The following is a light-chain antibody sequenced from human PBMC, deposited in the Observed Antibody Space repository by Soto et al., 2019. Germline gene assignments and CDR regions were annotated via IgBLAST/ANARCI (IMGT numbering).Light chain of an antibody. J-gene: IGKJ5*01. CDR3: QQSYSTSIT. Sequence: DIQMTQSPSSLSASVGARVTITCRASQSISSYLNAYQQKPGKAPQLLIYAASSLQSGVPSRFSGSGSGTDFTLTISSLQPEDFASYYCQQSYSTSITFGQGTRLEIK. V-gene: IGKV1-39*01. CDR1: QSISSY. CDR2: AAS.